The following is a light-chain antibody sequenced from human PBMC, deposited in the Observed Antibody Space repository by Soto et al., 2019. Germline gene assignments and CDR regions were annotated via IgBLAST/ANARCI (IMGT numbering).Light chain of an antibody. CDR3: QQYNNWPRMYT. V-gene: IGKV3-15*01. CDR2: GAS. Sequence: EIVMTQSPATLSVSPGERATLSCRASQSVSSNLAWYQQKPGQAPRLLIYGASTRATGIPARFSGSGSGTEFTLTISSLQSEDFAVYYCQQYNNWPRMYTFGQATKLAIK. J-gene: IGKJ2*01. CDR1: QSVSSN.